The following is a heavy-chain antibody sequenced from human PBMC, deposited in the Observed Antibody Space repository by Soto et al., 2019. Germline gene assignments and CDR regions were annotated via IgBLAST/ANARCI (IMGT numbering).Heavy chain of an antibody. CDR2: ISYDGTNK. V-gene: IGHV3-30*01. D-gene: IGHD1-26*01. CDR1: GFTFSSFA. CDR3: ARAYPQVGSNYCDY. Sequence: QVQLVESGGGVVQPGRSLRLSCAASGFTFSSFAMHWVRQAPGKGLEWVAVISYDGTNKYYADSVKGRFTISRDNSKNTVYLQMNSLRPEDTAVYYCARAYPQVGSNYCDYWGQGTLVTTSS. J-gene: IGHJ4*02.